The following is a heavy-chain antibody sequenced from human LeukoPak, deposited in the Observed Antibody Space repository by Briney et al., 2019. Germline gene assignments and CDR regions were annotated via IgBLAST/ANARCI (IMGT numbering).Heavy chain of an antibody. CDR1: GGSISSYY. J-gene: IGHJ5*02. CDR2: IYYSGST. D-gene: IGHD3-10*01. Sequence: SETLSLTCTVSGGSISSYYWSWIRQPPGKGLEWIGYIYYSGSTNYNPSLKSRVTISVDTSKNQFSLKLSSVTAADTAVYYCAGHGSGSHLGWFDPWGQGTLVTVSS. V-gene: IGHV4-59*01. CDR3: AGHGSGSHLGWFDP.